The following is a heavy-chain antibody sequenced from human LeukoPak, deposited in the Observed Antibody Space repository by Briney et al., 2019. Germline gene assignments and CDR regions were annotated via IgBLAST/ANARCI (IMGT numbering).Heavy chain of an antibody. CDR1: GGSISSYY. D-gene: IGHD4-17*01. CDR3: ARDLIYGDYSDYYFDY. Sequence: SETLSLTCTVSGGSISSYYWSWIRQPAGKGLEWIGRIYTSGSTNYNPSLKSRVTMSVDTSKNQSSLKLSSVTAADTAVYYCARDLIYGDYSDYYFDYWGQGTLVTVSS. CDR2: IYTSGST. J-gene: IGHJ4*02. V-gene: IGHV4-4*07.